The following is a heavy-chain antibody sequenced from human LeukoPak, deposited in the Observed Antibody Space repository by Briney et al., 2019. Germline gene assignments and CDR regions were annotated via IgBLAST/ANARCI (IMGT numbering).Heavy chain of an antibody. V-gene: IGHV3-64*01. J-gene: IGHJ4*02. CDR3: ASPGAYY. CDR1: AFSFSDFS. CDR2: ISSNGGST. Sequence: GGSLRLSCAASAFSFSDFSMNWVRQAPGKGLEYVSAISSNGGSTYYANSVKGRFTISRDNSKNTLYLQMGSLRAEDMAVYYCASPGAYYWGQGTLVTVSS.